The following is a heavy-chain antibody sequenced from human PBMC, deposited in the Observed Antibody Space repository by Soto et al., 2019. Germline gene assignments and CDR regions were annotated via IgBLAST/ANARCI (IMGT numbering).Heavy chain of an antibody. D-gene: IGHD1-26*01. CDR3: ARLTLGATKGYYYGMDV. V-gene: IGHV5-51*01. CDR1: GYSFTSYW. CDR2: IYLGDSDT. J-gene: IGHJ6*02. Sequence: GASLKISCEGSGYSFTSYWIGWVRQMPGKGLEWMGIIYLGDSDTRYSPSFQGQVTISADKSTSTAYLQWSSLKASDTAMYYCARLTLGATKGYYYGMDVWGQGTTVTVSS.